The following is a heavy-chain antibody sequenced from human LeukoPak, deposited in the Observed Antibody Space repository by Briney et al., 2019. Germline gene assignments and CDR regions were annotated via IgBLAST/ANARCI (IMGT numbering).Heavy chain of an antibody. CDR3: ATSASSGSNYFDP. D-gene: IGHD4/OR15-4a*01. Sequence: SETLSLTCTVSGGSITSGSYYWTWIRQPAGKGLECVGRIHSSGSTNYNPSLNSRVTVSADTSNNQFSLKLSSVTAGDSAIYYCATSASSGSNYFDPWGQGILVTVSS. J-gene: IGHJ5*02. V-gene: IGHV4-61*02. CDR2: IHSSGST. CDR1: GGSITSGSYY.